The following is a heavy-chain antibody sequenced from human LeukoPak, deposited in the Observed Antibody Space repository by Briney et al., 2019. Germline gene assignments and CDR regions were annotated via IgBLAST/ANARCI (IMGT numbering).Heavy chain of an antibody. V-gene: IGHV6-1*01. CDR2: TYYRSKWYN. Sequence: SQTLSLTCAISGDSASSNSGAWNWIRQSPSRGLEWLGRTYYRSKWYNDYAVSVKSRITINPDTSKNQFSLQLNSVTPEDTAVYYCASGIGSFDYWGQGTLVIVSS. D-gene: IGHD2-2*03. CDR3: ASGIGSFDY. CDR1: GDSASSNSGA. J-gene: IGHJ4*02.